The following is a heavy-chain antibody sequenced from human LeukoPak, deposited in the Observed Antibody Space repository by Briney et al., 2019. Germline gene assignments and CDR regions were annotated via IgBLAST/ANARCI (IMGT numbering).Heavy chain of an antibody. CDR3: ARVSPNTVTTLQYFDY. CDR1: GYTFTSYA. V-gene: IGHV7-4-1*02. D-gene: IGHD4-17*01. Sequence: ASVKVSCKASGYTFTSYAMNWVRQAPGQGLEWMGWINTNTGNPTYAQGFTGRFVFSLGTSVSTAYLQISSLKAEDTAVYYCARVSPNTVTTLQYFDYWGQGTLVTVSS. CDR2: INTNTGNP. J-gene: IGHJ4*02.